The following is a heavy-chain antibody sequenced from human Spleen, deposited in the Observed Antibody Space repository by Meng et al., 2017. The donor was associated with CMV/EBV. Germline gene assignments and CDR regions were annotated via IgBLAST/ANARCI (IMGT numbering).Heavy chain of an antibody. V-gene: IGHV1-46*01. CDR2: INPSGGGT. D-gene: IGHD3-16*01. CDR3: ARDPGVMVNYGMDL. J-gene: IGHJ6*02. Sequence: ASVKVSCKASQYTFTSYYIHWVRQAPGQGLEWMGIINPSGGGTSYAQKFQGRVTITADKSTSTAYMQLSSLRPEDTAVYYCARDPGVMVNYGMDLWGQGTTVTVSS. CDR1: QYTFTSYY.